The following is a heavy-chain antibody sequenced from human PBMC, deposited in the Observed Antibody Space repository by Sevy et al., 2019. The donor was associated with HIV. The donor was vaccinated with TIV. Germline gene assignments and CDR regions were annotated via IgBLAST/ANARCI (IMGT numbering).Heavy chain of an antibody. V-gene: IGHV3-43*01. D-gene: IGHD1-26*01. CDR1: GFTFDDYT. CDR3: AKEKGEGSGSYFDY. J-gene: IGHJ4*02. CDR2: ISWDGGST. Sequence: GGSLRLSCAASGFTFDDYTTHWVRQAPGKGLEWVSLISWDGGSTYYADSVKGRFTISRDNSKNSLYLQMNSLRTEDTALYYCAKEKGEGSGSYFDYWGQGTLVTVSS.